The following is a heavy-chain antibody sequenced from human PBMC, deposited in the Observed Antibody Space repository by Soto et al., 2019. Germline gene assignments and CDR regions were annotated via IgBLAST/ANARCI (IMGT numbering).Heavy chain of an antibody. V-gene: IGHV3-74*01. CDR1: GFNFSRFW. CDR3: AKDPPWTVGPLAMDV. D-gene: IGHD2-2*01. Sequence: GGSLRLSCTASGFNFSRFWTHWVRQVPGRGLVWVSHINSDGSRTSYADSVKGRFTISRDNAKNTLYLQMNSLRAEDTAVYYCAKDPPWTVGPLAMDVWGQGTTVTVSS. J-gene: IGHJ6*02. CDR2: INSDGSRT.